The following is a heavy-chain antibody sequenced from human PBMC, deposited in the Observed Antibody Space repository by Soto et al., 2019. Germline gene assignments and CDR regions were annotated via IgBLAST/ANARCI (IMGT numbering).Heavy chain of an antibody. V-gene: IGHV6-1*01. CDR3: ARVRDGRYSSGWYGAFDI. Sequence: PSQTLSLTCAISGDSVSSNSAAWHWIRQSPSRGLEWLGRTYYRSKWYNDYAVSVKSRVTINPDTSKNQFSLQLNSVTPEDTAVYYCARVRDGRYSSGWYGAFDIWGQGTMVTVSS. CDR1: GDSVSSNSAA. J-gene: IGHJ3*02. CDR2: TYYRSKWYN. D-gene: IGHD6-19*01.